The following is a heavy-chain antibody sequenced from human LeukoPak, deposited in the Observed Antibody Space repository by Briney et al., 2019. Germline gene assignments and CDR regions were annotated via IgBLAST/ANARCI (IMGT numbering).Heavy chain of an antibody. Sequence: PSETLSLTCAVSGGSISSGGYSWSWIRQPPGTGLEWIGYIYYSGSTYYNPSLKSRATISVDTSKNQFSLKLSSVTAADTAVYYCARDGRYYYAFDIWGQGTMVTVSS. CDR3: ARDGRYYYAFDI. J-gene: IGHJ3*02. V-gene: IGHV4-30-4*07. D-gene: IGHD1-26*01. CDR1: GGSISSGGYS. CDR2: IYYSGST.